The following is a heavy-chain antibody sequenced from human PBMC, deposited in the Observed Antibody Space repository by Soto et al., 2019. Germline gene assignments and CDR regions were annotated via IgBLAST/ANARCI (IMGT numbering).Heavy chain of an antibody. V-gene: IGHV4-39*07. J-gene: IGHJ6*02. CDR3: AKCGYPYSTTATVPRMDV. CDR1: DDSINSDKYY. D-gene: IGHD4-4*01. CDR2: IYYRGNA. Sequence: PSETLSLTCSVSDDSINSDKYYWGWIRQPPGKGLEWIGSIYYRGNAYYNPSLQTRVTISLDKSKSQFSLKLSSVTAADTAVYYCAKCGYPYSTTATVPRMDVWGQGNTVTVSS.